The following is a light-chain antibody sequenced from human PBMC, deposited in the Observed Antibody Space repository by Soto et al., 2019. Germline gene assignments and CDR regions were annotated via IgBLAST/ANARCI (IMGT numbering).Light chain of an antibody. CDR3: SSYTSGGSAI. Sequence: QSALTQPASVSGSPGQSITISCTATTSDVGDYNYVSWYQQYPGKAPKTIIYHVSNRPSGVSNRFSGSKSGDTASLTISGLQAEDEADYYCSSYTSGGSAIFGGGTKLTVL. CDR1: TSDVGDYNY. V-gene: IGLV2-14*01. J-gene: IGLJ2*01. CDR2: HVS.